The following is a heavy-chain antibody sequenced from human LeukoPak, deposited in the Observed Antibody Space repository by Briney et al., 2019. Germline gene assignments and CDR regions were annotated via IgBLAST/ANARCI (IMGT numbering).Heavy chain of an antibody. D-gene: IGHD5-18*01. CDR2: ISSSGSTI. CDR1: GFTFSSYE. J-gene: IGHJ4*02. Sequence: PGGSLRLSCAASGFTFSSYEMNWVRQAPGKGLEWVLYISSSGSTIYYADSVKGRFTISRDNAKNSLYLQMSSLRAEDTAVYYCARAGSYSYGVLFDYWGQGTLVTVSS. CDR3: ARAGSYSYGVLFDY. V-gene: IGHV3-48*03.